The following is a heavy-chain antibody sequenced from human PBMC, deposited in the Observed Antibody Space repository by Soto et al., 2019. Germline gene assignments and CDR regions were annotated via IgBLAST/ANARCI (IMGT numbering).Heavy chain of an antibody. V-gene: IGHV1-18*01. CDR3: ARDRAGSQARYFDWLPPLNYYYYYMEV. Sequence: EASVKVSCKASGYTFTSYGISWVRQAPGQGLEWMGWISAYNGNTNYAQKLQGRVTMTRNTSMSTAYMELSSLRSEDTAVYYCARDRAGSQARYFDWLPPLNYYYYYMEVWGKGTTVTVSS. J-gene: IGHJ6*03. CDR2: ISAYNGNT. D-gene: IGHD3-9*01. CDR1: GYTFTSYG.